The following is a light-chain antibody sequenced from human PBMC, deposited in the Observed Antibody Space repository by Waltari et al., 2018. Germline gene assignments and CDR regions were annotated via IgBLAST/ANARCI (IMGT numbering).Light chain of an antibody. CDR2: GDG. V-gene: IGLV3-21*02. J-gene: IGLJ2*01. CDR1: SIGSTT. Sequence: SYVLTQAPSVSVAPGQTAGIPCGGNSIGSTTVHWYQQKPGQAPILVVYGDGDRPSGIPERFSGSNSGDTATLTISRVEAGDEADYYCHVWDASSAHIVFGGGTKLTVL. CDR3: HVWDASSAHIV.